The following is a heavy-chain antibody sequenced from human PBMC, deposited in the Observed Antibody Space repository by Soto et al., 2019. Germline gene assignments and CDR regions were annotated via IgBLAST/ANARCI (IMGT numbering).Heavy chain of an antibody. CDR3: AKCSILYSRFDP. D-gene: IGHD5-18*01. CDR1: GDTFTTSA. Sequence: GASVKVSCKASGDTFTTSAIGWVRQAPGQGLEWMGGIIPVFGTTNYAQKFQGRVTITADKSTSTAYMELSSLRSDDTAVYYCAKCSILYSRFDPWGQGTLVTVSS. V-gene: IGHV1-69*06. J-gene: IGHJ5*02. CDR2: IIPVFGTT.